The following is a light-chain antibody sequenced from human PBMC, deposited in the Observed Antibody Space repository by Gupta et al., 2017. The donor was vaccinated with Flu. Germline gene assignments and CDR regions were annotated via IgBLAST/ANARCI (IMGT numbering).Light chain of an antibody. Sequence: FTLDQPPSISRRSSQGLVYSDGNPYLHWFQERPLQSPRRLIYLVAHRDSGVPDRFSGSGSGTNFTLKISSVEAEDVGVYYCMQGAHWPWAFGQGTKVEIK. CDR1: QGLVYSDGNPY. J-gene: IGKJ1*01. CDR2: LVA. CDR3: MQGAHWPWA. V-gene: IGKV2-30*01.